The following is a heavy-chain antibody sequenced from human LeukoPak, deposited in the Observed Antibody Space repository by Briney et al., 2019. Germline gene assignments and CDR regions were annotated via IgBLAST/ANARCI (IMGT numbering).Heavy chain of an antibody. CDR1: GFTFSSQA. CDR2: INAGSSST. Sequence: PGGSLRLSCTASGFTFSSQAMNWVRQSPGKGLEWVSSINAGSSSTYYADSVKGRFTISRDNSKNTLYLQMNSLGVDDTAVYYCAKPKLLHAFDIWGQGTMVTVSS. D-gene: IGHD2-15*01. V-gene: IGHV3-23*01. CDR3: AKPKLLHAFDI. J-gene: IGHJ3*02.